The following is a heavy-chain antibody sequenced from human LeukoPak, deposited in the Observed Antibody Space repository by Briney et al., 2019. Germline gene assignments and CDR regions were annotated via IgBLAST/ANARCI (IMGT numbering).Heavy chain of an antibody. CDR1: GFTLSDYY. J-gene: IGHJ3*02. V-gene: IGHV3-72*01. CDR3: TISYCGNDCYAFDI. CDR2: TRDKAHTYST. Sequence: GGSLRLSCAASGFTLSDYYMDWVRQAPGKGLEWVGRTRDKAHTYSTDYAASVRGRFTISRDDSEKSLYLQMNSLKTADTAVYYCTISYCGNDCYAFDIWGQGTMVTVSS. D-gene: IGHD2-21*02.